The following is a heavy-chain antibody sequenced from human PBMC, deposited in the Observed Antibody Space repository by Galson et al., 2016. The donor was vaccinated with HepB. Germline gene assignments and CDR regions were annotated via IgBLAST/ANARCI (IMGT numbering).Heavy chain of an antibody. J-gene: IGHJ4*02. V-gene: IGHV1-69*01. Sequence: KVSCKASGGTFSRYAISWVRQAPGQGLEWMGGIIHVFGTAKYAQKFQGRVTITADESRSTAYMELNRLRSEDTAVYYCARGENDILTGPTFGFNYWGQGSLVTVSS. CDR2: IIHVFGTA. D-gene: IGHD3-9*01. CDR1: GGTFSRYA. CDR3: ARGENDILTGPTFGFNY.